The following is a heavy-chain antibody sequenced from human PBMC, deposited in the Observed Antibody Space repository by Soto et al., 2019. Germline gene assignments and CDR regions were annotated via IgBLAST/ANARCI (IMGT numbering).Heavy chain of an antibody. CDR3: ARVGSSSPQTYYYYGMDV. CDR1: GGAFSSYA. Sequence: SVKGYFKACGGAFSSYAISWVRQAPGQGLEWMGGIIPIFGTANYAQKFQGRVTITADESTSTAYMELSSLRSEDTAVYYCARVGSSSPQTYYYYGMDVWGQGTTVTVSS. D-gene: IGHD6-13*01. CDR2: IIPIFGTA. V-gene: IGHV1-69*13. J-gene: IGHJ6*02.